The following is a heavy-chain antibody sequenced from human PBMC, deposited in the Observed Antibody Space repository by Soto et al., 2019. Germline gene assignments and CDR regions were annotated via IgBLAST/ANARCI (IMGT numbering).Heavy chain of an antibody. J-gene: IGHJ6*02. CDR1: GGSISSGGYS. D-gene: IGHD3-10*01. V-gene: IGHV4-30-2*01. Sequence: PSETLSLTCAVSGGSISSGGYSWSWIRQPPGKGLEWIGYIYHSGSTYYNPSLKSRVTISVDRSKNQFSLKLSSVTAADTAVYYCARDRGFGYTLDVWGQGTTVTVSS. CDR2: IYHSGST. CDR3: ARDRGFGYTLDV.